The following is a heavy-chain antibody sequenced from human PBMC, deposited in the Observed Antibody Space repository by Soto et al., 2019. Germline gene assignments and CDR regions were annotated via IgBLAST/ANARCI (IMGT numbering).Heavy chain of an antibody. CDR1: GYTFTSYG. D-gene: IGHD6-19*01. V-gene: IGHV1-18*01. Sequence: ASVKVSCKASGYTFTSYGISWVRQAPGQGLEWMGLISAYNGNTNYAQKLQGRVTMTTDTSTSTAYMELRSLRSDDTAVYYCAIGFSSGWYHYYYGMDVWGQGTTVTVSS. CDR3: AIGFSSGWYHYYYGMDV. CDR2: ISAYNGNT. J-gene: IGHJ6*02.